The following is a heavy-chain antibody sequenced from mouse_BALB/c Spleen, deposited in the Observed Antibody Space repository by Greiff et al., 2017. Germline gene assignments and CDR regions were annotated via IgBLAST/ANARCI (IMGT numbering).Heavy chain of an antibody. Sequence: VKLQQSGAELMKPGASVKISCKATGYTFSSYWIEWVKQRPGHGLEWIGEILPGSGSTNYNEKFKGKATFTADTSSNTAYMQLSSLTSEDSAVYYCARSGITGSMDYWGQGTSVTVSS. V-gene: IGHV1-9*01. J-gene: IGHJ4*01. CDR1: GYTFSSYW. CDR2: ILPGSGST. CDR3: ARSGITGSMDY. D-gene: IGHD2-4*01.